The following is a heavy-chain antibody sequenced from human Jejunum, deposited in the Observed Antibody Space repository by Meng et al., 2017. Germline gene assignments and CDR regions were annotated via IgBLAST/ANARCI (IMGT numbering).Heavy chain of an antibody. J-gene: IGHJ4*02. D-gene: IGHD1-26*01. CDR2: ISSSGTTI. CDR1: GFTFDSYE. V-gene: IGHV3-48*03. Sequence: GESLKISCGTSGFTFDSYEMTWVRQAPGKGLEWVSYISSSGTTIYYADSVKGRFTASRDNAKNSLYLQMNSLRVEDTAVYYCARDAAVGVHFDYWGQGTLVTVSS. CDR3: ARDAAVGVHFDY.